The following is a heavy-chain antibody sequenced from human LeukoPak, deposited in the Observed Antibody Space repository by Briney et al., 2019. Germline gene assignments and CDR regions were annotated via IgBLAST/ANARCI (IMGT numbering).Heavy chain of an antibody. CDR1: GGSISDYY. CDR2: IYSSGTT. J-gene: IGHJ4*02. Sequence: SETLSLTCTVSGGSISDYYWTWIRQPAGKGLEWIGRIYSSGTTIYNPSLKSRVTMSVDTSKTQFSLKLTSVTAADTAVYYCASPPYGDYGYFDYWGQGTLVTVSS. CDR3: ASPPYGDYGYFDY. D-gene: IGHD4-17*01. V-gene: IGHV4-4*07.